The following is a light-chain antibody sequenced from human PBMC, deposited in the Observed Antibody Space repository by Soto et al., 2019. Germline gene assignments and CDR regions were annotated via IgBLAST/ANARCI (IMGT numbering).Light chain of an antibody. Sequence: XGXXXXLXCRASQSVINNYLAWYQQKPGQAPKLLISGAYSRASGIPDRFSGSGSGTDFTLTINRLEPEDFAVYYCQQYGTSPRTFGQGTKV. V-gene: IGKV3-20*01. CDR3: QQYGTSPRT. CDR1: QSVINNY. J-gene: IGKJ1*01. CDR2: GAY.